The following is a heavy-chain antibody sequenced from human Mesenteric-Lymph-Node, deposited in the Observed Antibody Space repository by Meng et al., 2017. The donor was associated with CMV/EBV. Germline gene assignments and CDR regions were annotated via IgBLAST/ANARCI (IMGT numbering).Heavy chain of an antibody. D-gene: IGHD6-19*01. Sequence: SGGSINSSSYYWGWIRQPPGKGLEWIGSIYYSGRTYYNPSLKSRVTISVDSSKNQFSLKLSSVTAADTAVYYCARHVSNTGWEFDYWGQGTLVTVSS. V-gene: IGHV4-39*01. CDR2: IYYSGRT. CDR3: ARHVSNTGWEFDY. CDR1: GGSINSSSYY. J-gene: IGHJ4*02.